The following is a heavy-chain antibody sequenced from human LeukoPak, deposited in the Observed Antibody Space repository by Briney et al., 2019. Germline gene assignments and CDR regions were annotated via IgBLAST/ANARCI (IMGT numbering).Heavy chain of an antibody. Sequence: SETLSLTCAVYGGSFSGYYWSWIRQPPGKGLEWIGEINHSGSTNYNPSLKSRVTIPVDTSKNQFSLKLSSVTAADTAVYYCARGRRDTAMVYDYWGQGTLVTVSS. J-gene: IGHJ4*02. CDR3: ARGRRDTAMVYDY. V-gene: IGHV4-34*01. CDR1: GGSFSGYY. D-gene: IGHD5-18*01. CDR2: INHSGST.